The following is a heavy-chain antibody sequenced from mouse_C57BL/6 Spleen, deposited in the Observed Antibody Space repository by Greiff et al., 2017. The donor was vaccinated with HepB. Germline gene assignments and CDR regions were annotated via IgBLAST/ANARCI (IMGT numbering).Heavy chain of an antibody. CDR2: IYPGSGST. CDR3: ARDYGSSLWFAD. J-gene: IGHJ3*01. V-gene: IGHV1-55*01. CDR1: GYTFTSYW. Sequence: QVQLKQPGAELVKPGASVKMSCKASGYTFTSYWITWVKQRPGQGLEWIGDIYPGSGSTNYNEKFKSKATLTVDTSSSTAYMQLSSLTSEDSAVYYCARDYGSSLWFADWGQGTLVTVSA. D-gene: IGHD1-1*01.